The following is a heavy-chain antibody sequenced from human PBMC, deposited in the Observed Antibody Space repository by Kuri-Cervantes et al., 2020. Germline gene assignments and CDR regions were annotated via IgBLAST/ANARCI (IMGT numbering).Heavy chain of an antibody. CDR1: GFTVSSNY. D-gene: IGHD3-3*01. V-gene: IGHV3-53*01. J-gene: IGHJ4*02. CDR2: IYSGGST. Sequence: GESLKISCAASGFTVSSNYMSWVRQAPGKGLEWVSVIYSGGSTYYADSVKGRFTISRDNSKNTLYLQMNSLRAEDTAVYYCAKRFWSGYPGDYFDYWGQGTLVTVSS. CDR3: AKRFWSGYPGDYFDY.